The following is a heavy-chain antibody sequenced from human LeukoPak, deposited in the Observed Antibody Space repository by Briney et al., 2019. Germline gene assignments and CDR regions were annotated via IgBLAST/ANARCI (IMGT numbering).Heavy chain of an antibody. J-gene: IGHJ4*02. CDR3: AKDPNWEGGY. D-gene: IGHD1-26*01. CDR1: GFSFGDSD. CDR2: INYLGLRT. Sequence: GGSLRLSCAASGFSFGDSDMNWFRQAPGEGPQWVANINYLGLRTYYADSVKGRFTIARDNSKNMLFLQMDGLRVEDTALYYCAKDPNWEGGYWGQGTLVTVSS. V-gene: IGHV3-23*01.